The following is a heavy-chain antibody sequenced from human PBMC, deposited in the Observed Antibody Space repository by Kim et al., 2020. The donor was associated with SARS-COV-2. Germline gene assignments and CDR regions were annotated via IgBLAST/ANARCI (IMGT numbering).Heavy chain of an antibody. CDR3: ARHSPMVRGVVPVWFDP. CDR2: IYFSGTT. Sequence: SETLSLTCTVSGGSISSTTYYWGWIRQPPGKGLEWIGSIYFSGTTYYTPSLQSRVTISVDTSRNQFSLRLSSVTAADTAVYYCARHSPMVRGVVPVWFDPWGQGTLVTVSS. D-gene: IGHD3-10*01. CDR1: GGSISSTTYY. V-gene: IGHV4-39*01. J-gene: IGHJ5*02.